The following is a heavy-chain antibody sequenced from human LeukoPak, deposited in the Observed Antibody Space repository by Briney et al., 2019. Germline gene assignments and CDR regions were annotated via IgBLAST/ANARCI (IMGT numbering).Heavy chain of an antibody. CDR2: INAGNGNT. D-gene: IGHD3-22*01. J-gene: IGHJ5*02. V-gene: IGHV1-3*01. CDR3: ARGTEDSSGYYYWFDP. CDR1: GYTFTSYA. Sequence: ASVKVSCKASGYTFTSYAMHWVRQAPGQRLEWMGWINAGNGNTKYSQKFQGRVTITRDTSASTAYMELSSLRSEDTAVYYCARGTEDSSGYYYWFDPWGQGTLVTVSS.